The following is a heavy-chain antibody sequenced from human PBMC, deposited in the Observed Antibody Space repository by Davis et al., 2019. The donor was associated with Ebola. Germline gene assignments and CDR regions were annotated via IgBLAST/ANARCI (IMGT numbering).Heavy chain of an antibody. D-gene: IGHD2-2*01. CDR1: GFTFDDYA. J-gene: IGHJ6*02. CDR2: ISWNSGSI. CDR3: ARGGVVVPAAITYYYYGMDV. V-gene: IGHV3-9*01. Sequence: GGSLRLSCAASGFTFDDYAMHWVRQAPGKGLEWVSGISWNSGSIGYADSVKGRFTISRDNAKNSLYLQMNSLRAEDTAVYYCARGGVVVPAAITYYYYGMDVWGQGTTVTVSS.